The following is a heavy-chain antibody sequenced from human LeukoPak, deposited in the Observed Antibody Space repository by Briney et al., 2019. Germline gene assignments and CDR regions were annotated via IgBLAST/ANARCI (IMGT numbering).Heavy chain of an antibody. D-gene: IGHD3-10*01. J-gene: IGHJ3*02. CDR3: ARPGYGSGTYGAFDI. CDR1: GGSISRYY. V-gene: IGHV4-59*08. Sequence: SETLSLTCTVSGGSISRYYWSWIRQPPGKGLEWIGYIYYTGSTNYNPSLKSRVTISVDTSKNQFSLKLRSVTAADTAVYYCARPGYGSGTYGAFDIWGQGTMVTVSS. CDR2: IYYTGST.